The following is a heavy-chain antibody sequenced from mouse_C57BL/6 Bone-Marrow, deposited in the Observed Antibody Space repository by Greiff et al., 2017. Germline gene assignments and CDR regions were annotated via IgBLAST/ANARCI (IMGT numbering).Heavy chain of an antibody. CDR3: ARSYGSLWFAY. V-gene: IGHV5-12*01. Sequence: EVNVVESGGGLVQPGGSLKLSCAASGFTFSDYYMYWVRQTPEKRLEWVAYISNGGGSTYYPDTVKGRFTISRDNAKNTLYLQMSRLKSEDTAMYYCARSYGSLWFAYWGQGTLVTVSA. CDR1: GFTFSDYY. J-gene: IGHJ3*01. D-gene: IGHD2-2*01. CDR2: ISNGGGST.